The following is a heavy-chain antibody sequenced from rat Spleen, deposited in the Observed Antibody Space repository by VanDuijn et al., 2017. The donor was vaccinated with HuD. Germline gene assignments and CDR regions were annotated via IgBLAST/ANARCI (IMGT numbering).Heavy chain of an antibody. CDR1: GFTFSNYD. CDR3: ARHRNLGYWHFDF. D-gene: IGHD4-6*01. V-gene: IGHV5-25*01. CDR2: VTYDGSKT. Sequence: EVQLVESGGGLVQPGRSMKLSCAASGFTFSNYDMAWVRQAPTKGLEWVASVTYDGSKTYYRDSVKGRFTISRDNAKTTLFLQMDSLRSEDTATYYCARHRNLGYWHFDFWGPGTMVTVSS. J-gene: IGHJ1*01.